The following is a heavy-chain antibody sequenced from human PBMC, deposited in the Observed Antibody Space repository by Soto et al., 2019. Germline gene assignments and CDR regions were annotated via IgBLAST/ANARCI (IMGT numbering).Heavy chain of an antibody. CDR2: IGGSGSAM. Sequence: GGSLRLSCAASGFTFSRYSMNWVRQAPGKGLEWVSYIGGSGSAMFYADSVKGRFTISRDNAKNSLYLQMNSLRDDDTAVYYCARDTDHAFDYWGQGTLVTVSS. CDR3: ARDTDHAFDY. D-gene: IGHD2-8*02. V-gene: IGHV3-48*02. J-gene: IGHJ4*02. CDR1: GFTFSRYS.